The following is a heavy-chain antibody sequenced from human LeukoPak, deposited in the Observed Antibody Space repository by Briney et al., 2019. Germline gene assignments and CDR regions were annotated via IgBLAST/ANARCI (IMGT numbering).Heavy chain of an antibody. J-gene: IGHJ3*02. Sequence: SETLSLTCTVSGGSISSYYWGWIRQPPGKGLEWIGSIYYSGSTYYNPSLKSRVTISVDTSKNQFSLKLSSVTAADTAVYYCARPVQTAFDIWGQGTMVTVSS. D-gene: IGHD6-19*01. CDR2: IYYSGST. CDR1: GGSISSYY. V-gene: IGHV4-39*01. CDR3: ARPVQTAFDI.